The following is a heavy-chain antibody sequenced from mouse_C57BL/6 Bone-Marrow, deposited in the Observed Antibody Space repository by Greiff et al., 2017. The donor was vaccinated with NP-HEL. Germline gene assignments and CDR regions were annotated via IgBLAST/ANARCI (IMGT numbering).Heavy chain of an antibody. D-gene: IGHD1-1*01. Sequence: VKLQQPGAELVKPGASVKMSCKASGYTFTSYWITWVKQRPGQGLEWIGDIYPGSGSTNYNEKFKSKATLTVDTSSSTAYMQLSSLTSEDSAVYYCAKFPHYYGSSYWDYWGQGTTLTVSS. V-gene: IGHV1-55*01. CDR3: AKFPHYYGSSYWDY. CDR2: IYPGSGST. J-gene: IGHJ2*01. CDR1: GYTFTSYW.